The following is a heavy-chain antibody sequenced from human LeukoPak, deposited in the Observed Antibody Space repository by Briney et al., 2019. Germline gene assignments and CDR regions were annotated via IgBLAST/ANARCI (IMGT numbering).Heavy chain of an antibody. CDR1: GFTFSSYS. CDR2: ISSSSSTI. V-gene: IGHV3-48*01. J-gene: IGHJ2*01. D-gene: IGHD2-15*01. Sequence: GGSLRLSCAASGFTFSSYSMNWVRQAPGKGLEWVSYISSSSSTIYYADSVKGRFTISRDNAKNSLYLQMNSLRAEDTAVYYCAKLGARGVLLHWYFDLWGRGTLVTVSS. CDR3: AKLGARGVLLHWYFDL.